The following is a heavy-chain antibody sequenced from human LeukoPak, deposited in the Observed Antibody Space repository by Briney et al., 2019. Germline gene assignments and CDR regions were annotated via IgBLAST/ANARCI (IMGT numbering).Heavy chain of an antibody. Sequence: GGSLRLSCAASGFPFSSYGMHWVRQAPGKGLEWVAVIWYDGTNKYYADSVKGRFTISRDNSKNTLYLQMNSLRADDTAVFYCARDLNYLYGMDVWGQGTTVTVSS. D-gene: IGHD4-11*01. CDR2: IWYDGTNK. CDR3: ARDLNYLYGMDV. V-gene: IGHV3-33*01. J-gene: IGHJ6*02. CDR1: GFPFSSYG.